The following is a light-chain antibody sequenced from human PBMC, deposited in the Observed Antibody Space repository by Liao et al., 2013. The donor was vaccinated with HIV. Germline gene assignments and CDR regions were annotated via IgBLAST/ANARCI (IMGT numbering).Light chain of an antibody. J-gene: IGLJ3*02. CDR1: NIGSKS. V-gene: IGLV3-21*01. CDR2: ENT. Sequence: SYVLTQPPSVSEAPGKTARITCGGNNIGSKSVHWYQQRPGQPPVVIIFENTKRPSGIPERFSGSSSGTTVTLTISGVQAEDEADYFCQSADSSATYPVFGGGTKLTVL. CDR3: QSADSSATYPV.